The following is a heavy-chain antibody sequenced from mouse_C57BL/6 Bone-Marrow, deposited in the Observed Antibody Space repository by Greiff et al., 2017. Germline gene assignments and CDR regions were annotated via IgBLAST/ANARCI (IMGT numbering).Heavy chain of an antibody. J-gene: IGHJ2*01. CDR3: ATYLDYFDY. D-gene: IGHD5-1*01. V-gene: IGHV1-81*01. CDR2: IYPRSGTT. Sequence: QVQLQQSGAELARPGASVKLSCKATGYTFTSYGISWVKQRTGQGLEWIGEIYPRSGTTYYNEKFKGKATLTADKSTSTAYMELRSLTSEDSAVYFCATYLDYFDYWGQGTTLTVSS. CDR1: GYTFTSYG.